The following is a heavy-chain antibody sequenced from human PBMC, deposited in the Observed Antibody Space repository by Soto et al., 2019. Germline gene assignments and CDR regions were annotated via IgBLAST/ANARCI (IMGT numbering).Heavy chain of an antibody. CDR3: TTGYVDSSGYHGDDVLEI. CDR1: RLTFSNAW. V-gene: IGHV3-15*01. Sequence: GGSLRLSCAAYRLTFSNAWMIWVRQAPGKGLEWVGRIKSKASGATTDYATPVKARFTISTDDSRNTLFLQMNSLNPEDTAVYDCTTGYVDSSGYHGDDVLEIWGKGTRVTFSS. J-gene: IGHJ3*02. CDR2: IKSKASGATT. D-gene: IGHD3-22*01.